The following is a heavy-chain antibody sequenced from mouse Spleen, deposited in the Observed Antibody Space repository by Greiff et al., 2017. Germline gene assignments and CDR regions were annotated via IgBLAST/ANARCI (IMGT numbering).Heavy chain of an antibody. Sequence: EVHLVESGGGLVQPGGSLRLSCATSGFTFTDYYMSWVRQPPGKALEWLGFIRNKANGYTTEYSASVKGRFTISRDNSQSILYLQMNTLRAEDSATYYCARDPDYYGSSYAMDYWGQGTSVTVSS. J-gene: IGHJ4*01. CDR1: GFTFTDYY. D-gene: IGHD1-1*01. V-gene: IGHV7-3*02. CDR2: IRNKANGYTT. CDR3: ARDPDYYGSSYAMDY.